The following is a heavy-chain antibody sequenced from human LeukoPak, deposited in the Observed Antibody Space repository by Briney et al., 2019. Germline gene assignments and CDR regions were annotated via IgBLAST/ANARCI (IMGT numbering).Heavy chain of an antibody. Sequence: SETLSLTCTVSGSSMSSDYYWGWIRQPPGKGLEWIGSISDSGSAYYNLSLKSRVTISVDTSKNQFSLKLSSVTAADTAVYYCARDGPSYSSSWYTVFDIWGQGTMVTVSS. V-gene: IGHV4-38-2*02. CDR3: ARDGPSYSSSWYTVFDI. D-gene: IGHD6-13*01. J-gene: IGHJ3*02. CDR1: GSSMSSDYY. CDR2: ISDSGSA.